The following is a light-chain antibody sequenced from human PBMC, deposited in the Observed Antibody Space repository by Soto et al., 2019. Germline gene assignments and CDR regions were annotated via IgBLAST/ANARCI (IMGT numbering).Light chain of an antibody. CDR1: SSNIGSYD. V-gene: IGLV1-40*01. J-gene: IGLJ1*01. Sequence: QAVVTQPHSVSGAPGQRVTISCTGSSSNIGSYDVHWYQQLPGTAPKLLIYGNSNRPSGVPDRFSASKSGTSASLAITGLQAEDEADYYCQSYDSSLSASGVFGTGTKVTVL. CDR2: GNS. CDR3: QSYDSSLSASGV.